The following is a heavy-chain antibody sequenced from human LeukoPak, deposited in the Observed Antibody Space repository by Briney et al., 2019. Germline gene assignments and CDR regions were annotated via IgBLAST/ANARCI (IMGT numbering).Heavy chain of an antibody. J-gene: IGHJ4*02. D-gene: IGHD2-2*01. CDR1: GYIFTIYG. CDR2: ISAYNGNT. Sequence: ASVKVSCKDSGYIFTIYGISWVRQGPGQGLEWVGWISAYNGNTKFAPNLQDRVTMTPDTSTATAYMELRSLRLNDTAVYFCARARPGAYCGTTSCFSDYWGQGTLVTVSS. V-gene: IGHV1-18*01. CDR3: ARARPGAYCGTTSCFSDY.